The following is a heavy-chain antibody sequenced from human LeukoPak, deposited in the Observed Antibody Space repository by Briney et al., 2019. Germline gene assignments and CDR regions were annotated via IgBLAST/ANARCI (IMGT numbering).Heavy chain of an antibody. V-gene: IGHV3-72*01. J-gene: IGHJ3*02. CDR1: GFVFSDHY. CDR3: ARDMVRGVPRAPRRYRDAFDI. D-gene: IGHD3-10*01. Sequence: GGSLRLSCAASGFVFSDHYMDWVRQAPGKGLEWVARIRSKVQGYITEYAASVKGRFTISRDDSKNSLYLQMNSLRAEGTAVYYCARDMVRGVPRAPRRYRDAFDIWGQGTMVTVSS. CDR2: IRSKVQGYIT.